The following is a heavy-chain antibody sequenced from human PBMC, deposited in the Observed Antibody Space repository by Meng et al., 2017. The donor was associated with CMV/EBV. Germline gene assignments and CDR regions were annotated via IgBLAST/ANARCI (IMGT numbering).Heavy chain of an antibody. J-gene: IGHJ6*02. CDR3: ARGAGYSSSWYPYYYGMDV. V-gene: IGHV4-59*01. CDR1: GGSISSYY. Sequence: ESLKISRTVSGGSISSYYWSWIRQPPGKGLEWIGYIYYSGSTNYNPSLKSRVTISVDTSKNQFPLRLSSVTAADTAVYYCARGAGYSSSWYPYYYGMDVWGQGTTVTVSS. D-gene: IGHD6-13*01. CDR2: IYYSGST.